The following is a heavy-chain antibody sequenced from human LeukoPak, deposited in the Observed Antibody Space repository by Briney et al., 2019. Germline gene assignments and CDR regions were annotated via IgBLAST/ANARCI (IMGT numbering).Heavy chain of an antibody. J-gene: IGHJ5*02. CDR2: ISIDSTTI. D-gene: IGHD5-18*01. V-gene: IGHV3-48*01. CDR1: GFSFTTYS. CDR3: ARDVGYRSWFDP. Sequence: PGGSLRLSCVASGFSFTTYSMHWVRQAPGKGLEWVSYISIDSTTIYYAASAKGRFTISRDNVKNSLYLQMNSLTAEDTAMYYCARDVGYRSWFDPWGQGILVTVSS.